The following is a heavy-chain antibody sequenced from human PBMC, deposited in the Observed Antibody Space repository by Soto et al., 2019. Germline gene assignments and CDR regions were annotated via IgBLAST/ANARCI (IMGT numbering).Heavy chain of an antibody. CDR2: ISYDGSNK. J-gene: IGHJ6*02. D-gene: IGHD2-15*01. CDR3: ARDGYCSGGSCYSVYYYYYGMDV. CDR1: GFTFSSYA. V-gene: IGHV3-30-3*01. Sequence: LRLSCSASGFTFSSYAMHWVRQAPGKGLEWVAVISYDGSNKYYADSVKGRFTISRDNSKNTLYLQMNSPRAEDTAVYYCARDGYCSGGSCYSVYYYYYGMDVWGQGTTVTVSS.